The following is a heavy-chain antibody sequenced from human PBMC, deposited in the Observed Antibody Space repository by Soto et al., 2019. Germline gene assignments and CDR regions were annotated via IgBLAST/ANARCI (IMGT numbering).Heavy chain of an antibody. CDR3: ARTNQKYYDFWSGRDYYYYGMDV. D-gene: IGHD3-3*01. CDR2: IWYDGSNK. Sequence: GESLKISCAASGFTFSSYGMHWVRQAPGKGLEWVAVIWYDGSNKYYADSVKGRFTISRDNSKNTLYLQMNSLRAEDTAVYYCARTNQKYYDFWSGRDYYYYGMDVWGQGTTVTVS. J-gene: IGHJ6*02. CDR1: GFTFSSYG. V-gene: IGHV3-33*01.